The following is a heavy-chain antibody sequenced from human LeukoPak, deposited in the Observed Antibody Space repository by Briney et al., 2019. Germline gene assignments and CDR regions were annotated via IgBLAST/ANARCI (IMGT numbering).Heavy chain of an antibody. CDR3: ARYQYSNYVRDPGPFDY. Sequence: PSETLSLTCTVSGDSISSGDYYWSWIRQPPGKGLEWIGEINHSGSTNYNPSLKSRVTISVDTSKNQFSLKLSSVTAADTAVYYCARYQYSNYVRDPGPFDYWGQGTLVTVSS. D-gene: IGHD4-11*01. CDR1: GDSISSGDYY. CDR2: INHSGST. J-gene: IGHJ4*02. V-gene: IGHV4-39*07.